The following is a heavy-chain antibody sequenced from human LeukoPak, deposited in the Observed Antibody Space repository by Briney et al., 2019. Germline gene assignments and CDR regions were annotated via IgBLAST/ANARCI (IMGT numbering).Heavy chain of an antibody. Sequence: PGRSLRLSCAASGFTFSSYGMHWVRQAPGKGLEWVAVIWCDGSNKYYADSVKGRFTISRDNSKNTLYLQMNSLRAEDTAVYYCATRSRALDYWGQGTLVTVSS. CDR2: IWCDGSNK. J-gene: IGHJ4*02. CDR1: GFTFSSYG. CDR3: ATRSRALDY. V-gene: IGHV3-33*01.